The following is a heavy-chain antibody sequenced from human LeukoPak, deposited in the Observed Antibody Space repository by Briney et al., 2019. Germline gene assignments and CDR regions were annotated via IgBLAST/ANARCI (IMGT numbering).Heavy chain of an antibody. CDR1: GFTFSEYY. D-gene: IGHD3-22*01. J-gene: IGHJ3*02. CDR2: INPKTGDT. Sequence: ASVTVSCKASGFTFSEYYIHWVRQAPGQGPEWVGWINPKTGDTDSAQKFQGRVTLTSDSSIGTASMVLSGLTSADTAMYYCARAGEDSTGHYDVFHIWGQGTMVTVSS. V-gene: IGHV1-2*02. CDR3: ARAGEDSTGHYDVFHI.